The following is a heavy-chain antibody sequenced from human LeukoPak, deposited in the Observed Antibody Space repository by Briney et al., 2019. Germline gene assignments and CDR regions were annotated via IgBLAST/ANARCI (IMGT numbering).Heavy chain of an antibody. CDR3: ARRLPPPWCFDL. Sequence: SETLSLTCTVSGGSISSYYWNWIRQPPGKGLEWIGYIYYSGTTNYNPSLKSRVSMSVDTSKNQFSLKLSSVTAADTAVYYCARRLPPPWCFDLWGRGTLVTVSS. V-gene: IGHV4-59*01. CDR1: GGSISSYY. CDR2: IYYSGTT. J-gene: IGHJ2*01.